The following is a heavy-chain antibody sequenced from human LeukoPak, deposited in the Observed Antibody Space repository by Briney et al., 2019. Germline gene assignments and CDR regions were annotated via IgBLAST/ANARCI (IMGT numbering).Heavy chain of an antibody. CDR3: ARGSLKIYYYYYMDV. CDR2: INAGNGNT. CDR1: GYTFASYA. D-gene: IGHD6-13*01. J-gene: IGHJ6*03. V-gene: IGHV1-3*03. Sequence: ASVKVSCKASGYTFASYAMHWVRQAPGQRLEWMGWINAGNGNTKYSQEFQGRVTITRDTSASTAYMELSSLRSEDMAVYYCARGSLKIYYYYYMDVWGKGTTVTVSS.